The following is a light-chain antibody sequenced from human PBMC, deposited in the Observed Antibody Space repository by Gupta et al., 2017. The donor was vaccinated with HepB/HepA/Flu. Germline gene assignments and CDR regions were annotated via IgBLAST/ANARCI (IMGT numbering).Light chain of an antibody. J-gene: IGKJ5*01. Sequence: IQLTQSPSFLSASAGDRVTITCRASQGIYNYLAWYEQKPGRAPKLLIHTASTLHGGVPSRFSGSGSGTEFTLTISSLQPEDFATYYCQQRHSYPITFGQGTLLEIK. V-gene: IGKV1-9*01. CDR2: TAS. CDR1: QGIYNY. CDR3: QQRHSYPIT.